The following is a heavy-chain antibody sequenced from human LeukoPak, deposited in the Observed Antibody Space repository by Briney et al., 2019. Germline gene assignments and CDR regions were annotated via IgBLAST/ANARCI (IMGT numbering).Heavy chain of an antibody. D-gene: IGHD1-26*01. J-gene: IGHJ4*02. CDR1: GFTFSNYD. Sequence: GGSLRLSCAASGFTFSNYDMHWVRQATGKGLEWVSAIGVAANTFYSGSVKGRFTISRENAKNSLYLLMTSLRAEDTAMYYCARQNTPHGSFDYWGQGTLVTVSS. V-gene: IGHV3-13*01. CDR3: ARQNTPHGSFDY. CDR2: IGVAANT.